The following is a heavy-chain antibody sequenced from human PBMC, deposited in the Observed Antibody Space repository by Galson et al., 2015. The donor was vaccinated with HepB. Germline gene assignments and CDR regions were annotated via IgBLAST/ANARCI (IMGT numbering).Heavy chain of an antibody. J-gene: IGHJ3*02. D-gene: IGHD3/OR15-3a*01. Sequence: SLRLSCAASGFTFNTYAMHWVRQAPGKGLEWVAAISKDGSEKYYAESVKGRLTISRDNPRETVNLQMNSLRPDDTAVYSCARSHRTGLYDAFDIWGEGTGVTLAS. CDR1: GFTFNTYA. V-gene: IGHV3-30-3*01. CDR3: ARSHRTGLYDAFDI. CDR2: ISKDGSEK.